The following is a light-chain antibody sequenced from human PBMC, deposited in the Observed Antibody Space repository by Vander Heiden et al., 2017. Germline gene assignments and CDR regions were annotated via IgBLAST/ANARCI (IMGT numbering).Light chain of an antibody. CDR1: SSDVGGYNY. Sequence: ALTQPASMSVSPGQSITFSRTRSSSDVGGYNYHSRYQQDPGKAPKLIIYDVTTRPSGVSNRFSASKSGNAASLTISGLQAEDEADYYCSSYTTSSSLVFGGGTKLTVL. J-gene: IGLJ2*01. V-gene: IGLV2-14*01. CDR2: DVT. CDR3: SSYTTSSSLV.